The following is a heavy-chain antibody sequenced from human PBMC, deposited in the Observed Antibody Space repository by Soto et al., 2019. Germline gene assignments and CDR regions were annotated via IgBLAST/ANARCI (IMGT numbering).Heavy chain of an antibody. D-gene: IGHD3-9*01. CDR1: GFTFSSYA. J-gene: IGHJ6*02. CDR3: AKDPSYYDILTGYPYYYYYGMDV. CDR2: ISGSGGST. Sequence: GGSLRLSCAASGFTFSSYAMSWVRQAPGKGLEWVSAISGSGGSTYYADSVKGRSTISRDNSKKTLYLQMNSLRAEDTAVYYCAKDPSYYDILTGYPYYYYYGMDVWGQGTTVTVSS. V-gene: IGHV3-23*01.